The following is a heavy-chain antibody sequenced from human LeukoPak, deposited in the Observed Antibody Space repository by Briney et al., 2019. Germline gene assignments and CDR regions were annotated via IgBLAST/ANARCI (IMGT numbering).Heavy chain of an antibody. Sequence: GGSLRLSCAASGFTFSNAWMSWVRQAPGKGLEWVGRIKSKTDGGTTDYAAPVKGRFTISRDDSKNTLYLQMNSLKTEDTAVYYCTTDRKLYYYGSGSDGMDVWGQGTTVTVSS. D-gene: IGHD3-10*01. CDR3: TTDRKLYYYGSGSDGMDV. V-gene: IGHV3-15*01. CDR1: GFTFSNAW. J-gene: IGHJ6*02. CDR2: IKSKTDGGTT.